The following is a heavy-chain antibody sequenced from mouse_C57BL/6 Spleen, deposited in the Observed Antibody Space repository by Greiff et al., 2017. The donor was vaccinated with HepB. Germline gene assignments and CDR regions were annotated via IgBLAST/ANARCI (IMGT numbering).Heavy chain of an antibody. J-gene: IGHJ4*01. V-gene: IGHV5-4*01. CDR3: ARDGNDYDGSYAMDY. D-gene: IGHD2-4*01. CDR2: ISDGGSYT. CDR1: GFTFSSYA. Sequence: EVKLVESGGGLVKPGGSLKLSCAASGFTFSSYAMSWVRQTPEKRLEWVATISDGGSYTYYPDNVKGRFTISRDNAKNNLYLQMSHLKSEDTAMYYCARDGNDYDGSYAMDYWGQGTSVTVSS.